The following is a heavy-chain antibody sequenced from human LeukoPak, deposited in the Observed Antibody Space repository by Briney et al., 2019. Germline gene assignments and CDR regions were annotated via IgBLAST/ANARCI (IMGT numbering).Heavy chain of an antibody. CDR3: ARTGGGGTRLDY. V-gene: IGHV1-46*01. D-gene: IGHD1-1*01. Sequence: ASVKVSCKASGGTFSSYAISWVRQAPGQGLEWMGIINPSGGSTSYAQKFQGRVTMTRGTSTSTVYMELSSLRSEDTAVYYCARTGGGGTRLDYWGQGTLVTVSS. CDR1: GGTFSSYA. CDR2: INPSGGST. J-gene: IGHJ4*02.